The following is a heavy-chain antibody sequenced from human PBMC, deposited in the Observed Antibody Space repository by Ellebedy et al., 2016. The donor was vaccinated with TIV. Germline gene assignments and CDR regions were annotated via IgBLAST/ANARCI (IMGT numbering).Heavy chain of an antibody. Sequence: GESLKISCAASGFTFSSYAMSWVRQAPGKGLEWVSAITGSGGSTYYADSVKGRFTISRDNSKNILYLEMNSLRAEDTAVYFCAKTDDTGFHTDWGQGTLVTVSS. D-gene: IGHD2-8*02. CDR2: ITGSGGST. V-gene: IGHV3-23*01. CDR3: AKTDDTGFHTD. J-gene: IGHJ4*02. CDR1: GFTFSSYA.